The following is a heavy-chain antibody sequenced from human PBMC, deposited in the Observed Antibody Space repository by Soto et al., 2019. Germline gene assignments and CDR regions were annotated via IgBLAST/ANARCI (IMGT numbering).Heavy chain of an antibody. J-gene: IGHJ3*01. CDR1: GFTFGDFA. CDR3: SRMPPNKYGTRGSCSAFDF. Sequence: EVQLVESGGGLVQPGRSLRLSCTGSGFTFGDFAMIWFRQAPGSGLECVGFIRSKRYGGTADLAASVNGRFTMSRDDSKSIAYLQMNALRIEDTGVYYCSRMPPNKYGTRGSCSAFDFWGQGTEVTVSS. D-gene: IGHD2-8*01. V-gene: IGHV3-49*03. CDR2: IRSKRYGGTA.